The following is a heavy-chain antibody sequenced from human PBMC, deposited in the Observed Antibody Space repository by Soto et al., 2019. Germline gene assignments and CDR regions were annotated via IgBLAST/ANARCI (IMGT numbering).Heavy chain of an antibody. J-gene: IGHJ1*01. CDR3: VKDRSGVVAAYFQS. CDR2: ISRNGGNT. V-gene: IGHV3-64D*06. Sequence: PDGYLRPSSEHSAFPVSSSSMHVSLQLLVKGEDNVSAISRNGGNTYYADSVKGRFTISRDNSKNMLYLQMSRLRADDTAMYYVVKDRSGVVAAYFQSRSQGPVVHVSS. CDR1: AFPVSSSS. D-gene: IGHD2-15*01.